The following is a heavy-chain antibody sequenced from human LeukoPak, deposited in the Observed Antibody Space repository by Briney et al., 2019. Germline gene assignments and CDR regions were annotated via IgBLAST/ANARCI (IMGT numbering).Heavy chain of an antibody. CDR3: ARNLYYDSSGYYYDWFDP. CDR1: GYTLTSYG. Sequence: GASLKVSCKASGYTLTSYGICWVRQAPGQGLEWMGWISAYNGNTNYAQKLQGRVTMTTDTSTSTAYMELRSLRSDDTAVYYCARNLYYDSSGYYYDWFDPWGQGTLVTVSS. V-gene: IGHV1-18*01. J-gene: IGHJ5*02. CDR2: ISAYNGNT. D-gene: IGHD3-22*01.